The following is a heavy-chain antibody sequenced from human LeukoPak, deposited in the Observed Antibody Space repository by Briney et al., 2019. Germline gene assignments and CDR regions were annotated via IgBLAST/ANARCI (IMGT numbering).Heavy chain of an antibody. J-gene: IGHJ2*01. V-gene: IGHV4-34*01. CDR1: GGSFSGYY. Sequence: SETLSLTCAVYGGSFSGYYWSWIRQPPGKGLEWIGDINHILSTNYIPSLKFRVTISLDTSKNHFSLKLISLTSADTAVYYCAICRAVSGINFCYFDLWGRSTLVTVSS. CDR3: AICRAVSGINFCYFDL. CDR2: INHILST. D-gene: IGHD6-19*01.